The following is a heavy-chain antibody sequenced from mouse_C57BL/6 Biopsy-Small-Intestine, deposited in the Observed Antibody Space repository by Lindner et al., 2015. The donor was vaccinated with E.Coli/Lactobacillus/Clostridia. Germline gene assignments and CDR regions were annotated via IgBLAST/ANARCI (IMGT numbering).Heavy chain of an antibody. Sequence: VQLQESGPELVKPGASVKISCKASGNSFTGYYMHWVKQSHGNVLDWIGFIYPYNGVSSYNHKFKGKATLTVDKSSSTAYMELRSRTSEDSAVYYYARSEGSSGFLDYWGQGTTLTVSS. V-gene: IGHV1-31*01. D-gene: IGHD3-2*02. CDR1: GNSFTGYY. CDR2: IYPYNGVS. CDR3: ARSEGSSGFLDY. J-gene: IGHJ2*01.